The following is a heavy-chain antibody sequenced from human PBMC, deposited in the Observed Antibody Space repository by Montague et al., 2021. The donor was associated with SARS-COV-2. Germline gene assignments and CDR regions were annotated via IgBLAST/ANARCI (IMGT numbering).Heavy chain of an antibody. CDR2: INHSGYT. D-gene: IGHD5-12*01. CDR1: GASSSNYY. Sequence: SETLSLTCAVYGASSSNYYWSWIRQSPGKGLEWVGEINHSGYTDYNPSXGSRLTISLDSSKKQFPLKMTSVTAADTAIYYCASAPRYSFGFWAYWGQGTLVSVSS. CDR3: ASAPRYSFGFWAY. V-gene: IGHV4-34*01. J-gene: IGHJ4*02.